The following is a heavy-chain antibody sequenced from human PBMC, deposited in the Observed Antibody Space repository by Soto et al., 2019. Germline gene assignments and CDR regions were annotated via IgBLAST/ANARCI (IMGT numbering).Heavy chain of an antibody. J-gene: IGHJ4*02. CDR3: ARASSLDY. D-gene: IGHD3-16*01. CDR1: GYTFTGYY. Sequence: GASVKVSCKASGYTFTGYYIHWVRQAPGQGLEWMGWINPNSVGTNYAQKFQGRVTMTSDTSINTAYMELNGLRSDGTAVYFCARASSLDYWGQGTQVTVSS. CDR2: INPNSVGT. V-gene: IGHV1-2*02.